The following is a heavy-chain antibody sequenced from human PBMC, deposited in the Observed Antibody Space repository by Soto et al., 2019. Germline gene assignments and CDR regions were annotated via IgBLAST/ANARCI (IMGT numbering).Heavy chain of an antibody. CDR3: ARGYGNYIPDAFNI. J-gene: IGHJ3*02. CDR2: ITTYSTSI. CDR1: GFTFSSYS. Sequence: EVQLVESGGGLVKPGGSLRLSCAASGFTFSSYSMNWVRQAPGEGLEWVSSITTYSTSIYYEDSVKGRFTIPRDNAKNSLFLQMNSLRAEDTAVYYCARGYGNYIPDAFNIWGQGTMVTVSS. V-gene: IGHV3-21*01. D-gene: IGHD4-17*01.